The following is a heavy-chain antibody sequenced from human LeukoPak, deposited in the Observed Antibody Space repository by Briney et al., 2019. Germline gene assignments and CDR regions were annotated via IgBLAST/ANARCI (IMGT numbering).Heavy chain of an antibody. V-gene: IGHV3-30*02. Sequence: GGSLRLSCAASGFNFNNYGMHWVRQAPGKGLEWVAFIWYDGSNKYYADSVKGRFTISRDNSKNTLYLQMNSLRAEDTAVFYCVKDSDYPDYWGQGTLVTVSS. D-gene: IGHD4-17*01. CDR3: VKDSDYPDY. CDR1: GFNFNNYG. CDR2: IWYDGSNK. J-gene: IGHJ4*02.